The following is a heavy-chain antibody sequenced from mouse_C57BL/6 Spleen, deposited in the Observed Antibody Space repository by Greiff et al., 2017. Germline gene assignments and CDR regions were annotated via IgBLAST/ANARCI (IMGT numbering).Heavy chain of an antibody. J-gene: IGHJ1*03. CDR2: INPYNGGT. CDR1: GYTFTDYY. V-gene: IGHV1-19*01. D-gene: IGHD1-1*01. CDR3: AREDYGSSPWYFDV. Sequence: VQLQQSGPVLVKPGASVKMSCKASGYTFTDYYMNWVKQSHGKSLEWIGVINPYNGGTSYNQKFKGKATLTVDKSSSTAYMELNSLTSEDSAVYYCAREDYGSSPWYFDVWGTGTTVTVSS.